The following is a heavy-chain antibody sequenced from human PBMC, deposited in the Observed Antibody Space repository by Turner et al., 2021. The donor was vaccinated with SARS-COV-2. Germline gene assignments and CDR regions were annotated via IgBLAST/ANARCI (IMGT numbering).Heavy chain of an antibody. CDR1: GFTIRIHS. D-gene: IGHD2-2*01. Sequence: EVQLVESGGCLVKPGGSMRLDCAASGFTIRIHSMNRVRQAPGNGLEWDSSISSRSNYIYYADSVKGRFTISRDNAKNSLYLKMNSLRAEDTAVYYCVSAGAFVVVPARPYYYYGMDVWGQGTTVTVSS. CDR2: ISSRSNYI. J-gene: IGHJ6*02. V-gene: IGHV3-21*01. CDR3: VSAGAFVVVPARPYYYYGMDV.